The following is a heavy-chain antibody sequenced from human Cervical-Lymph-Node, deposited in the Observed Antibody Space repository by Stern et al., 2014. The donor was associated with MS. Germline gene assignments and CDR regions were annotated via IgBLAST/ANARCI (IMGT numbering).Heavy chain of an antibody. V-gene: IGHV1-69*01. CDR2: IIPLFGAA. D-gene: IGHD2-21*02. Sequence: QVQLVQSGAEVKRPGSSVTDSCKSSGDTFSDHSISWLRRAPGHGLEWVGGIIPLFGAADYAQMFQGRVTISADESTTASYMELSSLRSEDTAMYYCARGAYCGGDCYWGWFDSWGQGTLVTVSS. CDR3: ARGAYCGGDCYWGWFDS. CDR1: GDTFSDHS. J-gene: IGHJ5*01.